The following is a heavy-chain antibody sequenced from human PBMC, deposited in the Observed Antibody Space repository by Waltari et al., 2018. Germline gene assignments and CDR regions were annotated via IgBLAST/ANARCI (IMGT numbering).Heavy chain of an antibody. J-gene: IGHJ3*02. CDR1: GFTFRSYA. Sequence: EVQLLESGGGLVQPGGSLRLSCAASGFTFRSYAMSWVRQAPGKGLEWVSVIYSGGSTYYADSVKGRFTISRDNSKNTLYLQMNSLRAEDTAVYYCAKDQLKGSWDAFDIWGQGTMVTVSS. CDR2: IYSGGST. V-gene: IGHV3-23*03. CDR3: AKDQLKGSWDAFDI. D-gene: IGHD6-13*01.